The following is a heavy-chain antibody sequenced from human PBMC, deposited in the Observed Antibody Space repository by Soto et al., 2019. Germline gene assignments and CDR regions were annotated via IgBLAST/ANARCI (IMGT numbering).Heavy chain of an antibody. CDR3: AHSVVAGLGYYLDY. D-gene: IGHD6-19*01. CDR2: IYWDDDK. CDR1: GFSLSSTRVA. Sequence: QITLKESGPTLVKPIQTLTLTCTFSGFSLSSTRVAVDWIRQPPGKALEWLALIYWDDDKRYSPFLKSRLTITKDTSKNQVILTMTNMDPVDTATYYCAHSVVAGLGYYLDYWGHGTLVTVSS. V-gene: IGHV2-5*02. J-gene: IGHJ4*01.